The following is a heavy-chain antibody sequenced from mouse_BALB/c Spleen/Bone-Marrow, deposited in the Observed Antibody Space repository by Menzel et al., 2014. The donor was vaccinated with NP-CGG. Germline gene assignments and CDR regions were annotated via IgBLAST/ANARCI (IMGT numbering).Heavy chain of an antibody. CDR3: ARRGYDGYH. CDR2: ILPGSGST. CDR1: GYTFSSYW. D-gene: IGHD2-3*01. J-gene: IGHJ2*01. V-gene: IGHV1-9*01. Sequence: VKLMESGAELMKPGASVKISCKATGYTFSSYWIEWVKQRPGHGLEWIGEILPGSGSTNYNEKFKGKATLTADTSSNTAYMQLSSLTSEDSAVYYCARRGYDGYHWGQGTTLTVSS.